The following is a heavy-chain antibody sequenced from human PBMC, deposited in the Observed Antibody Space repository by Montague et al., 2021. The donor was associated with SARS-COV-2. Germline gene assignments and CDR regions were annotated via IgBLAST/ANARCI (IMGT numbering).Heavy chain of an antibody. CDR2: IYYSGST. CDR1: GGSISSSSYY. V-gene: IGHV4-39*01. J-gene: IGHJ3*02. D-gene: IGHD3-22*01. CDR3: ASPTYYYDSSGSDAFDI. Sequence: ETLSLTCTVSGGSISSSSYYWGWIRQPPGKGLEWIGSIYYSGSTYYNPSLKSRVTISVDASKNQFSLKLSSVTAADTAVYYCASPTYYYDSSGSDAFDIWGQGTMVTVSS.